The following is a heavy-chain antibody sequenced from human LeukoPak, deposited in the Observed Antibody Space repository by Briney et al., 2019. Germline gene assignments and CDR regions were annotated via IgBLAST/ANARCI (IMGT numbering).Heavy chain of an antibody. CDR1: GFTFSDYY. V-gene: IGHV3-11*01. J-gene: IGHJ4*02. D-gene: IGHD4-17*01. CDR3: ARLFDDYGDYPPPPY. CDR2: ISSSGSTI. Sequence: GGSLRLSCAASGFTFSDYYMSWIRQAPGKGLEWVSYISSSGSTIYYADSVKGRFTISRDNAKNSLYLQMNSLRAEDTAVYYCARLFDDYGDYPPPPYWGQGTLVTVSS.